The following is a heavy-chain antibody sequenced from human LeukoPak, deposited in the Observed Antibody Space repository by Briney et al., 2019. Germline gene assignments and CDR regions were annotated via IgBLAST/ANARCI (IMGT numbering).Heavy chain of an antibody. CDR1: GGSISTYY. CDR3: ARIPVAGHFDY. V-gene: IGHV4-59*01. D-gene: IGHD6-19*01. J-gene: IGHJ4*02. Sequence: SETLSLTCTVSGGSISTYYWSWIRQPPGKGLEWIGYISDSGSTNYNPSLKSRVTISVDTSKNQFSLKLSSVTAADTAVYYCARIPVAGHFDYWGQGTLVTVSS. CDR2: ISDSGST.